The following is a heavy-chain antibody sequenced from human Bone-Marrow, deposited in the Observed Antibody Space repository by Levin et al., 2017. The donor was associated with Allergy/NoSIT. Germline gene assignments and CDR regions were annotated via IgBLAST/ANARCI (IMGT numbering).Heavy chain of an antibody. CDR2: IYYSGST. D-gene: IGHD2-8*01. CDR3: ARDEMVHEIQYYYGMDV. CDR1: GGSISTSSYY. J-gene: IGHJ6*02. Sequence: ESLKISCTVSGGSISTSSYYWGWIRQPPGKGLEWIGNIYYSGSTYYSPSLRSRVTISVDTSRNQFSLRLSSVTAADTAVYYCARDEMVHEIQYYYGMDVWGQGTTVTVSS. V-gene: IGHV4-39*07.